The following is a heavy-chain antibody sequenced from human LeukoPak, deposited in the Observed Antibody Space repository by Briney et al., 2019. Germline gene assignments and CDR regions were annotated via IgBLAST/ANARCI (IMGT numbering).Heavy chain of an antibody. J-gene: IGHJ4*02. Sequence: PGGSLRLSCAASGFTFSSYWMSWVRQAPGKGLEWVVNIKQDGSEKYYVDSVKGRFTISRENSKSTLYIQMNSLRAEDTAVYYCARAKPKNMVRGLIMRRESRYYFDYWGQGTLVTVSS. V-gene: IGHV3-7*03. D-gene: IGHD3-10*01. CDR1: GFTFSSYW. CDR2: IKQDGSEK. CDR3: ARAKPKNMVRGLIMRRESRYYFDY.